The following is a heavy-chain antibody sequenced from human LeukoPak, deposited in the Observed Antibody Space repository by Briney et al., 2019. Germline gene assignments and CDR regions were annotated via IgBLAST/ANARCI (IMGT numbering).Heavy chain of an antibody. CDR2: INHSGST. V-gene: IGHV4-34*01. J-gene: IGHJ4*02. CDR1: GGSFSGYY. Sequence: PSETLSLTCAVYGGSFSGYYWSWIRQPPGKGLEWIGEINHSGSTNYNPSLKSRVTISVDTSKNQFSLKLSSVTAADTAVYYCARGVSSSPGHWGQGTLVTVSS. CDR3: ARGVSSSPGH. D-gene: IGHD6-13*01.